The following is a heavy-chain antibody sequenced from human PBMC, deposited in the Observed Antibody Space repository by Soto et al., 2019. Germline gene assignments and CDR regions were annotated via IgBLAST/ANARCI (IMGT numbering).Heavy chain of an antibody. J-gene: IGHJ5*02. CDR2: IYHSGST. D-gene: IGHD3-3*01. CDR3: ARDSGITIFGVVISVPNWFDP. Sequence: SETLSLTCAVSCYSISSGYYRGWIRQPPGKGLEWIGSIYHSGSTYYNPSLKSRVTISVDTSKNQFSLKLSSVTAADTAVYYCARDSGITIFGVVISVPNWFDPWGQGTLVTVSS. CDR1: CYSISSGYY. V-gene: IGHV4-38-2*02.